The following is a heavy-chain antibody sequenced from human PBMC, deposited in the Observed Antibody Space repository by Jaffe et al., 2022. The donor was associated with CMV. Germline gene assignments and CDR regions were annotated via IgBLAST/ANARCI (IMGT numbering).Heavy chain of an antibody. CDR1: GGSISNYY. Sequence: QVQLQESGPGLVKPSETLSLTCTVSGGSISNYYWTWIRQTPGKGLEWIGYIYYSGSTHGNPSLKSRVTILVDTSKNQFSLKLSSVTAADTAVYYCARVPGSGNYPYYYMDVWGKGTTVTVSS. CDR2: IYYSGST. D-gene: IGHD3-10*01. J-gene: IGHJ6*03. V-gene: IGHV4-59*01. CDR3: ARVPGSGNYPYYYMDV.